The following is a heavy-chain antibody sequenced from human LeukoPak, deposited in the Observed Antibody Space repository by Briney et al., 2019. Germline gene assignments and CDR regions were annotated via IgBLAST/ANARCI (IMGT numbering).Heavy chain of an antibody. Sequence: ASVKVSCKASGYTFTSYGISWVRQAPGQGLEWMGWISAYNGNTNYAQKLQGRVTMTADTSTSTAYMELRSLRSDDTAVYYCARDRLFGVVISPGVDYWGQGTLVTVSS. CDR1: GYTFTSYG. CDR2: ISAYNGNT. V-gene: IGHV1-18*01. CDR3: ARDRLFGVVISPGVDY. D-gene: IGHD3-3*01. J-gene: IGHJ4*02.